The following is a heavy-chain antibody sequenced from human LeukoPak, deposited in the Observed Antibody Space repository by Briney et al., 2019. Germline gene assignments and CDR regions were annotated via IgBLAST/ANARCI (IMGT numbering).Heavy chain of an antibody. V-gene: IGHV1-2*02. CDR2: INPNTGGT. Sequence: ASVKVSCKASGCTFSGYYIHWVRQAPGQGLEWMGWINPNTGGTNFAQNFQGRVTMTTVTSISTAYMELSRLRSDDTAVYYCARVVDILTGHDTALDYWGQGTLVTVSS. D-gene: IGHD3-9*01. CDR3: ARVVDILTGHDTALDY. CDR1: GCTFSGYY. J-gene: IGHJ4*02.